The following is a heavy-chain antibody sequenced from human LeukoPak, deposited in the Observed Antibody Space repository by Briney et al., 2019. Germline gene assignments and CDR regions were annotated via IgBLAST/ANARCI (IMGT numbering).Heavy chain of an antibody. CDR1: GFTFSSYS. CDR2: ISSSSSTI. D-gene: IGHD3-22*01. J-gene: IGHJ4*02. Sequence: PGGSLRLSCAASGFTFSSYSMNWVRQAPGKGLEWVSSISSSSSTIFYADSLKGRFTISRDNAKNSLYLQMNSLRAEDTAVYYCARSMGYYYDSSGLMGYWGQGTLVTVSS. CDR3: ARSMGYYYDSSGLMGY. V-gene: IGHV3-21*04.